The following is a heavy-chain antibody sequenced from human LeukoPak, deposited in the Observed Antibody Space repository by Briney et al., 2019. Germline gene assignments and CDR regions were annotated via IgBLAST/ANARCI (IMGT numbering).Heavy chain of an antibody. CDR1: GFTFSSYG. CDR2: IRYDGSNK. Sequence: GGSLRLSCAESGFTFSSYGMHWVRQAPGKGLEWVAFIRYDGSNKYYADSVKGRFTIFRDNSKNTLYLQMNSLRAEDTAVYYCAKAGSEYQLLGYYWGQGTLVTVSS. CDR3: AKAGSEYQLLGYY. J-gene: IGHJ4*02. V-gene: IGHV3-30*02. D-gene: IGHD2-2*01.